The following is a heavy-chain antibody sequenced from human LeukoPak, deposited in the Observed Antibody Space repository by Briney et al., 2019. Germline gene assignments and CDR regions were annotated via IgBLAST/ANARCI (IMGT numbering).Heavy chain of an antibody. V-gene: IGHV4-34*01. D-gene: IGHD3-22*01. CDR2: INHSGST. CDR3: ARTLDSSGYYYDS. J-gene: IGHJ4*02. Sequence: SETLSLTCAVYGGSFSGYYWSWIRQPPGKGLEWIGEINHSGSTNYNPSLKSRVTISVDTSKNQFSLKLSSVTAADTAVYYCARTLDSSGYYYDSWGQGTLVTVSS. CDR1: GGSFSGYY.